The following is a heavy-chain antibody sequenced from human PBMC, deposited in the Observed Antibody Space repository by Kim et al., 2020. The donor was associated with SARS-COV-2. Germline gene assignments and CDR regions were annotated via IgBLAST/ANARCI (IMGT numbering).Heavy chain of an antibody. CDR1: GFTFSSYD. V-gene: IGHV3-48*02. Sequence: GGSLRLSCTASGFTFSSYDMNWVRQAPGRGLEWVSYISGDSSTIHSAYSVKGLFTISRDTAENSLFLQIDSLRDDDTALYYCARAQTNLDNWFDHWGQGTLVTVSS. CDR2: ISGDSSTI. CDR3: ARAQTNLDNWFDH. J-gene: IGHJ5*02. D-gene: IGHD2-8*01.